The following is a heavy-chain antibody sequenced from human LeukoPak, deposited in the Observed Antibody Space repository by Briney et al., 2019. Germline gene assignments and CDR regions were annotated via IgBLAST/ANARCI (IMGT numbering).Heavy chain of an antibody. CDR1: GGSISSYY. Sequence: SETLSLTCTVSGGSISSYYWSWIRQPPGKGLEWIGYIYYSGSTNYNPSLKSRVTISVGTSKNQFSLKLSSVTAADTAVYYCARGYSSSSDFDYWGQGTLVTVSS. D-gene: IGHD6-6*01. CDR3: ARGYSSSSDFDY. J-gene: IGHJ4*02. CDR2: IYYSGST. V-gene: IGHV4-59*12.